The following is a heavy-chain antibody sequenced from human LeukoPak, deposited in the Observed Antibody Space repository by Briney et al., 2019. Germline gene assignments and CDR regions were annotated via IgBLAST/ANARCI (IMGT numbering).Heavy chain of an antibody. CDR2: ISSNGGST. Sequence: PGGSLRLSCSASGFTFSSYAIHWVRRPPGKGLEYVSGISSNGGSTYYADSVKGRFTISRDNPKNTLYLQMTSLRAEDTAVYYCVKDYWQWLVRGTFDYWGQGTLVTVSS. CDR1: GFTFSSYA. CDR3: VKDYWQWLVRGTFDY. J-gene: IGHJ4*02. D-gene: IGHD6-19*01. V-gene: IGHV3-64D*06.